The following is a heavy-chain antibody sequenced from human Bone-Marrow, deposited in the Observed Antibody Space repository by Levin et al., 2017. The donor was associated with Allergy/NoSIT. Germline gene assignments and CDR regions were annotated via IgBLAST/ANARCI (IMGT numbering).Heavy chain of an antibody. Sequence: LSLTCAASGFTFSSYWMSWVRQASGKGLEWVANIKEDGSEKYYVDSVKGRLTISRDNAKNSLYLQMNSLRVEDTAVYYCASDPRGMAKDYWGQGTLVTVSS. D-gene: IGHD3-16*01. CDR1: GFTFSSYW. CDR2: IKEDGSEK. V-gene: IGHV3-7*01. CDR3: ASDPRGMAKDY. J-gene: IGHJ4*02.